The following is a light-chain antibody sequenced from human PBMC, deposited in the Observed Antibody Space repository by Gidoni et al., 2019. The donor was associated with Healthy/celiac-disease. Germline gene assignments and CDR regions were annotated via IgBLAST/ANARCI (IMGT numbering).Light chain of an antibody. Sequence: DIQMTQSPSSLSASVGDRVTITCQASQDMSNYLNWYQQKPGKAPKLLIYDASNLETGDPSWFSGSGSGTDFTFTISSLQPEGIATYYCQQYDNLRITFXQXTRLEIK. J-gene: IGKJ5*01. CDR2: DAS. V-gene: IGKV1-33*01. CDR3: QQYDNLRIT. CDR1: QDMSNY.